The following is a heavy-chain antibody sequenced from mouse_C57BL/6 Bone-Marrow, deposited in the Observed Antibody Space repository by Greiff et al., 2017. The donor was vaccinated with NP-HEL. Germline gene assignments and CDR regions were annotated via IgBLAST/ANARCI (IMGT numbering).Heavy chain of an antibody. J-gene: IGHJ2*01. D-gene: IGHD2-5*01. V-gene: IGHV1-50*01. CDR1: GYTFTSYW. CDR3: ARAATIVGFDY. Sequence: QVQLQQPGAELVKPGASVKLSCKASGYTFTSYWMQWVKQRPGQGLEWIGEIDPSDSYTNYNQKFKGKATLTVATSSSTAYMQFSSLTSEDSAVYYCARAATIVGFDYWGQGTTLTVSS. CDR2: IDPSDSYT.